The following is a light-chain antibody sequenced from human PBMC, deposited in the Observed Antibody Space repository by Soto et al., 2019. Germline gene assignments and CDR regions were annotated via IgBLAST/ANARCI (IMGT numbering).Light chain of an antibody. V-gene: IGKV3-20*01. J-gene: IGKJ4*01. CDR3: QQYGSSPLT. CDR2: GAS. Sequence: EIVLTQSPGTQSLSPGERATLSCRASQSVSSSYLAWYQQKPGQAPRLLIYGASSRATGIPHRFSGSGSGTDFTLTISRLEPEDFAVYYCQQYGSSPLTFGGGTKVEIK. CDR1: QSVSSSY.